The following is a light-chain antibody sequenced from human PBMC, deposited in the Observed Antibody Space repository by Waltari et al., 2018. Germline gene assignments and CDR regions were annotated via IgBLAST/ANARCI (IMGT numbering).Light chain of an antibody. CDR3: QQYYSTPLT. V-gene: IGKV4-1*01. CDR2: WAS. CDR1: QSVLYSSNNKNY. Sequence: INCKSSQSVLYSSNNKNYLAWYQQKPGQPPKLLIYWASTRESGVPDRFSGSGSGTDFTLTISSLQAEDVAVYYCQQYYSTPLTFGPGTKVDIK. J-gene: IGKJ3*01.